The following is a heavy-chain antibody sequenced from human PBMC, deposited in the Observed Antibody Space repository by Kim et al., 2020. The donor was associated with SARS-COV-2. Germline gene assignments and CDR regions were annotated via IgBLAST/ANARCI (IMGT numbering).Heavy chain of an antibody. CDR2: IYYSGST. Sequence: SETLSLTCTVSGGSISSGGYYWSWIRQHPGKGLEWIGYIYYSGSTYYNPSLKSRVTISVATSKNQFSLKLSSVTAAATAVYYCARVNRGSTMVRGVPGFDYWGQGTLVTVSS. V-gene: IGHV4-31*03. J-gene: IGHJ4*02. D-gene: IGHD3-10*01. CDR1: GGSISSGGYY. CDR3: ARVNRGSTMVRGVPGFDY.